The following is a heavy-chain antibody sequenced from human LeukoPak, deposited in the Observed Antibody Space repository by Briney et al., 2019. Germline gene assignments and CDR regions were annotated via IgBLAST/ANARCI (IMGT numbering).Heavy chain of an antibody. CDR2: TSHDESYK. Sequence: PGGSLRLSCSASGFTFNTHPMHWVRQSPGKGLEWVAVTSHDESYKFYAESVKGRFTIFRDNSNNTLYLQMNTLRPEDTSVYYCARDRLFYFHSPDYRAGYFYAMDVWGQGTTVTVSS. CDR1: GFTFNTHP. V-gene: IGHV3-30-3*01. D-gene: IGHD3-22*01. CDR3: ARDRLFYFHSPDYRAGYFYAMDV. J-gene: IGHJ6*02.